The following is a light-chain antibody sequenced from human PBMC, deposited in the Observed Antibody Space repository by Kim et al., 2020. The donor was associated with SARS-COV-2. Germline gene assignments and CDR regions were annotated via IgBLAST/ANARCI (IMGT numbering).Light chain of an antibody. Sequence: SPAAGARLTITCRASQSISTWLAWYQQKPGKAPKVLIYKASSLSSGVPARFSGRGSGTEFTLTISSLQPEDFATYYCQQYNRYSYTFGQGTKLEI. J-gene: IGKJ2*01. CDR2: KAS. CDR3: QQYNRYSYT. V-gene: IGKV1-5*03. CDR1: QSISTW.